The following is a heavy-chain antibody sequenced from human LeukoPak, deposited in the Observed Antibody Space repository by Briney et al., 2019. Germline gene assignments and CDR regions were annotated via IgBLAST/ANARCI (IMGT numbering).Heavy chain of an antibody. Sequence: PGRSLRLSCAISGFPFSTYGMHWVRQAPGKGLEWVANIKQDGSKKSYVDSVKGRFTISRDNAKNSLYLQMNSLRAEDTAIYYCTRVGYIDEGIDYWGQGTLVTVSS. J-gene: IGHJ4*02. V-gene: IGHV3-7*04. CDR1: GFPFSTYG. CDR3: TRVGYIDEGIDY. D-gene: IGHD5-24*01. CDR2: IKQDGSKK.